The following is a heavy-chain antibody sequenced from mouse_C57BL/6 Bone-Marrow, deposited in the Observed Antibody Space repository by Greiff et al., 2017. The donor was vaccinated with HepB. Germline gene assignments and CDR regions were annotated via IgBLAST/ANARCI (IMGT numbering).Heavy chain of an antibody. CDR1: GFTFSSYG. D-gene: IGHD1-1*01. J-gene: IGHJ4*01. CDR2: ISSGGSYT. Sequence: EVKLVESGGDLVKPGGSLKLSCAASGFTFSSYGMSWVRQTPDKRLEWVATISSGGSYTYYPDSVKGRFTISRDNAKNTLYLQMSSLKSEDIAMYYCANSVVAPYYAMDYWGQGTSVTVSS. V-gene: IGHV5-6*02. CDR3: ANSVVAPYYAMDY.